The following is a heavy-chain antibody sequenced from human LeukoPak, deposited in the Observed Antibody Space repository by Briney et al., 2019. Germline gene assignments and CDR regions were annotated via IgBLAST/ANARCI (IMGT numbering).Heavy chain of an antibody. Sequence: PSQTLCLTCTVSGGSISSGGYYWSWIRQHPGKGLEWIGYIYYSGSTYYNPSLKSRVTISVDTSKNQFSLKLSSVTAADTAVYYCARVVVVVPAAISNLVWFDPWGQGTLVTVSS. CDR2: IYYSGST. D-gene: IGHD2-2*01. CDR1: GGSISSGGYY. CDR3: ARVVVVVPAAISNLVWFDP. V-gene: IGHV4-31*03. J-gene: IGHJ5*02.